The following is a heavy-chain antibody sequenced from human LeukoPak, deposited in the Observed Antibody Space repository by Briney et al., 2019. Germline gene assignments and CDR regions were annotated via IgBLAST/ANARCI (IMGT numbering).Heavy chain of an antibody. CDR1: GYTFTGYY. Sequence: ASVKVSCKASGYTFTGYYMHWVRQAPGQGLEWMGWINPNSGGTNYAQKFQGRVTMTRDTSISTAYMELRRLRSDDTAVYYCARERDIVVVVAAILGYWGQGTLVTVSS. D-gene: IGHD2-15*01. CDR2: INPNSGGT. V-gene: IGHV1-2*02. CDR3: ARERDIVVVVAAILGY. J-gene: IGHJ4*02.